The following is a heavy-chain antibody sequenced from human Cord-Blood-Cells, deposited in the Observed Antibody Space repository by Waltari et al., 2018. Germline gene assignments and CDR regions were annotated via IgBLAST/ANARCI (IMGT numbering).Heavy chain of an antibody. CDR2: IIPIVGTA. CDR3: ARVTGDLTQAFDI. V-gene: IGHV1-69*01. J-gene: IGHJ3*02. Sequence: QVQLVPSGAEVKKPGSSVKVSCKASGATFSSYVIPWIRQAPGQRPEWMGGIIPIVGTANYAQKYQGRVTITADESTSTAYMELSSLRSEDTAVYYCARVTGDLTQAFDIWGQGTMVTVSS. CDR1: GATFSSYV. D-gene: IGHD7-27*01.